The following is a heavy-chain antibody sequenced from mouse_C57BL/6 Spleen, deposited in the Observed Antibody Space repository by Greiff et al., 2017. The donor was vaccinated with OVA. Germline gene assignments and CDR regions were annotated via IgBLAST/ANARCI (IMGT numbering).Heavy chain of an antibody. CDR3: TRGGTTVVSYYFDY. D-gene: IGHD1-1*01. Sequence: EVQRVESGEGLVKPGGSLKLSCAASGFTFSSYAMSWVRQTPEKRLEWVAYISSGGDYIYYADTVKGRFTISRDNARNTLYLQMSSLKSEDTAMYYCTRGGTTVVSYYFDYWGQGTTLTVSS. J-gene: IGHJ2*01. CDR1: GFTFSSYA. CDR2: ISSGGDYI. V-gene: IGHV5-9-1*02.